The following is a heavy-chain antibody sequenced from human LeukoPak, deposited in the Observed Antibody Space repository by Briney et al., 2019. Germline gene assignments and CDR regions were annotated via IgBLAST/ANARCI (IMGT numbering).Heavy chain of an antibody. D-gene: IGHD3-10*01. Sequence: NPSETLSLTCTVSGGSISSGSYYWSWIRQPAGKGLEWIGRIYTSGSTNYNPSLKSRVTISVDTSKNQFSLKLSSVTAADTAVYYCAGDQGFGELLPFDYWGQGTLVTVSS. CDR2: IYTSGST. V-gene: IGHV4-61*02. CDR3: AGDQGFGELLPFDY. J-gene: IGHJ4*02. CDR1: GGSISSGSYY.